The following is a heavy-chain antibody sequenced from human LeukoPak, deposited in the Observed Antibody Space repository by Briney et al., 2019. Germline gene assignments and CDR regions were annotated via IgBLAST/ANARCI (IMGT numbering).Heavy chain of an antibody. D-gene: IGHD3-22*01. CDR2: ISSSSTTI. CDR1: GFTFSSYS. J-gene: IGHJ4*02. CDR3: ARDLLYDSSGIFDY. V-gene: IGHV3-48*01. Sequence: PGGSLRLSCAASGFTFSSYSMNWVRQAPGKGLEWLSYISSSSTTIYYADSVKGRFTISRDNAKNSLYLQMNNLRAEDTAVYYCARDLLYDSSGIFDYWGQGTLVTVSS.